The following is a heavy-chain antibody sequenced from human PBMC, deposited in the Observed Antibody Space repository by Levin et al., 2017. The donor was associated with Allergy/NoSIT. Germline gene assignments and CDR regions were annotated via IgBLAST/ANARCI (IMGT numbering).Heavy chain of an antibody. D-gene: IGHD2-2*01. CDR1: GFTVSRNY. V-gene: IGHV3-53*01. J-gene: IGHJ6*03. CDR2: IYSGGST. CDR3: ARGSPAAIDHYYYYMDV. Sequence: GESLKISCAASGFTVSRNYMSWVRQAPGKGLEWVSVIYSGGSTYYADSVKGRFTISTDNSKNTLYLQMNSLRVEDTAVYYCARGSPAAIDHYYYYMDVWGKGTTVTVSS.